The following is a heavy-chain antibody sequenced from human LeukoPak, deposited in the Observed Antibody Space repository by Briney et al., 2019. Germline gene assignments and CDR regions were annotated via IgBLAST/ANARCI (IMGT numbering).Heavy chain of an antibody. D-gene: IGHD3-22*01. J-gene: IGHJ4*02. CDR1: GSTFSSYA. CDR2: IIPILGIA. CDR3: VTDYYDSSGYYRRPFDY. Sequence: SAKVSCKASGSTFSSYAISWVRQAPGQGLEWMGRIIPILGIANYAQKFQGRVTITADKSTSTVYMELSSLRSEDTAVYYCVTDYYDSSGYYRRPFDYWGQGTLVTVSS. V-gene: IGHV1-69*04.